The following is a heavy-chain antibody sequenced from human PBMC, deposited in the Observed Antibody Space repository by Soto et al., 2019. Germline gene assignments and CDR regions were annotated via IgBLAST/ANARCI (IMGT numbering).Heavy chain of an antibody. J-gene: IGHJ6*03. CDR3: ARRRGYSYGLGYYYYYMDV. CDR1: GGPISSYY. Sequence: SSETLSLTCTVSGGPISSYYWSWIRQPPGKGLEWIGYIYYSGSTNYNPSLKSRVTISVDTSKNQFSLKLSSVTAADTAVYYCARRRGYSYGLGYYYYYMDVWGKGTTVTVSS. CDR2: IYYSGST. D-gene: IGHD5-18*01. V-gene: IGHV4-59*08.